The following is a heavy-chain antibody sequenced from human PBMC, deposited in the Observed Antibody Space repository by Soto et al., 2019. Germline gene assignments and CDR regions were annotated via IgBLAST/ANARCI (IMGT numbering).Heavy chain of an antibody. Sequence: SETLSLTCTVSGGSISSSSYYWSWIRQPPGKGLEWIGYIYYSGSTNYNPSLKSRVTISVDTSKNQFSLKLSSVTAADTAVYYCARSNGDYGDYWXQGTLVTVSS. J-gene: IGHJ4*02. V-gene: IGHV4-61*01. CDR1: GGSISSSSYY. D-gene: IGHD4-17*01. CDR3: ARSNGDYGDY. CDR2: IYYSGST.